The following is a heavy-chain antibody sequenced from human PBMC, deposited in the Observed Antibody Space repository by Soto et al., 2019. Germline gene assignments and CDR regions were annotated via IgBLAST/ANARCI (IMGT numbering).Heavy chain of an antibody. CDR1: GGSISSYY. Sequence: SETLSLTCTVSGGSISSYYWSWIRQPPVKGLEWIGYIYYSGSTNYNPSLKSRVTISVDTSKNQFSLKLSSVTAADTTVYYCARIAAAGTFLVLGMDVWGQGTTVTSP. CDR3: ARIAAAGTFLVLGMDV. CDR2: IYYSGST. V-gene: IGHV4-59*01. D-gene: IGHD6-13*01. J-gene: IGHJ6*02.